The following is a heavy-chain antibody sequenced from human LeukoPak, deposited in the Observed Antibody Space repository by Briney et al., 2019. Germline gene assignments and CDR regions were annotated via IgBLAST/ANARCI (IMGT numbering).Heavy chain of an antibody. J-gene: IGHJ4*02. CDR3: ATALGYSYGYFDY. V-gene: IGHV1-24*01. CDR2: FDPEDGET. Sequence: ASVKVSCKVSGYTFTELSMHWVRQAPGKGLEWMGGFDPEDGETIYAQKFQGRVTMTEDTSTDTAYMELSSLRSEDTAVYYCATALGYSYGYFDYWGQGTLVTVSS. D-gene: IGHD5-18*01. CDR1: GYTFTELS.